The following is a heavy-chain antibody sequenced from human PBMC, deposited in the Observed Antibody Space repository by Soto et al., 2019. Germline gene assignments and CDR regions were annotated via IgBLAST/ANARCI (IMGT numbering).Heavy chain of an antibody. J-gene: IGHJ3*02. Sequence: ASVKVSCKASGYTFTGYYMHWVRQAPGQGLEWMGWINPNSGGTNYAQKFQGRVTMTRDTSISTAYMELSRLRSDDTAVYYCARDGSPLIVGATAFDIWGQGTMVTVSS. V-gene: IGHV1-2*02. CDR2: INPNSGGT. CDR3: ARDGSPLIVGATAFDI. CDR1: GYTFTGYY. D-gene: IGHD1-26*01.